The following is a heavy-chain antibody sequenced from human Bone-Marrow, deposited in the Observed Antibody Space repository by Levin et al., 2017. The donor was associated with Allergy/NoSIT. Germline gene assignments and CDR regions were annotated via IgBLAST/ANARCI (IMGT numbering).Heavy chain of an antibody. V-gene: IGHV4-59*01. Sequence: SETLSLTCTVSGDSITSYYWSWIRQPPGKGLEWIAYMYYSGSTNYNPSLKSRVTMSVDTSKNQFSLKLSSVTTADTAIYYCGRDVGGPFDRWGQGTLVTVAS. CDR3: GRDVGGPFDR. D-gene: IGHD2-15*01. CDR1: GDSITSYY. CDR2: MYYSGST. J-gene: IGHJ4*02.